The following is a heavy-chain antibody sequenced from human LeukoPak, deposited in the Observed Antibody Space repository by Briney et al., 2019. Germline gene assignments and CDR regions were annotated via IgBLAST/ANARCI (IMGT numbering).Heavy chain of an antibody. Sequence: GGSQRLSCAASGFTFSSYWMHWVRQVPGKGLVWVSRINSDGTSTTYADSVKGRFTISRDNAKNTLYLQMNSLRAEDTAVYYCARGASGYSYGWGQGTLVTVSS. CDR1: GFTFSSYW. CDR3: ARGASGYSYG. CDR2: INSDGTST. V-gene: IGHV3-74*01. D-gene: IGHD5-18*01. J-gene: IGHJ4*02.